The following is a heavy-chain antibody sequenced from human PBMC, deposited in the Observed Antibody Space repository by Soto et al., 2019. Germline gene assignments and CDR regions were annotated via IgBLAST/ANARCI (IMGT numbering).Heavy chain of an antibody. V-gene: IGHV4-59*08. CDR2: IYYSGST. J-gene: IGHJ3*02. Sequence: SETLSLTCTVSGGSISSYYWSWIRQPPGKGLEWIGYIYYSGSTNYNPSLKSRVTISVDTSKNQFSLKLSSVTAADTAVYYCARHKMIFGVVTDYIWGSYRLDFAFDIWGQGTMVTVSS. D-gene: IGHD3-16*02. CDR1: GGSISSYY. CDR3: ARHKMIFGVVTDYIWGSYRLDFAFDI.